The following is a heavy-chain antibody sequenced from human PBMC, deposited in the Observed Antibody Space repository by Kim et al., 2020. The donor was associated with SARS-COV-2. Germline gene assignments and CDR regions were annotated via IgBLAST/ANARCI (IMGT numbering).Heavy chain of an antibody. CDR3: GRSMVRGVWHFDY. V-gene: IGHV4-34*01. Sequence: SETLSLTCAVYGGSFSGYYWNWIRQPPGKGLEWIGEINHAGVTNYDPSLKSRVTISVDTSKNQFSLNLNSVTAADTAVYYCGRSMVRGVWHFDYWGQGTL. CDR2: INHAGVT. CDR1: GGSFSGYY. D-gene: IGHD3-10*01. J-gene: IGHJ4*02.